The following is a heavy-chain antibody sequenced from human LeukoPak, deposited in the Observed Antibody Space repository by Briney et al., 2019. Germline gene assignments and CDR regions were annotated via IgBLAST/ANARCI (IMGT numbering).Heavy chain of an antibody. CDR1: GFTFTTYG. V-gene: IGHV3-30*02. CDR2: IYPDGINK. Sequence: GGALRLSCAASGFTFTTYGMHWVRQAPGKGLEWVACIYPDGINKDYADSVKGRFIISRDNSKNTLYLQMNSLRAEDTAVYYCAKDWSGNYNWSDPWGQGTLVTVSS. CDR3: AKDWSGNYNWSDP. J-gene: IGHJ5*02. D-gene: IGHD3-3*01.